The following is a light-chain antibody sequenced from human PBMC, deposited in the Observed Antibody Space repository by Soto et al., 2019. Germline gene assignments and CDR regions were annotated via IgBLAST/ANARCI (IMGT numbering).Light chain of an antibody. V-gene: IGLV1-40*01. J-gene: IGLJ2*01. CDR2: GNS. CDR3: QSYDSSLSPVV. CDR1: SSNIGAGYD. Sequence: QSVLTQPPSVSGAPGQRVTISWTGSSSNIGAGYDVHWYQQLPGTAPKLLIYGNSNRPSGVPDRFSGSKSGTSASLAITGLQAEDEADYYCQSYDSSLSPVVFGGGTKVTVL.